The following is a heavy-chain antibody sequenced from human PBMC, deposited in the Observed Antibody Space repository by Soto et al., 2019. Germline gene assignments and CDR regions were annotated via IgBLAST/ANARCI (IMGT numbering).Heavy chain of an antibody. V-gene: IGHV2-5*05. J-gene: IGHJ5*02. D-gene: IGHD3-10*02. CDR3: AQYVSTSPAGWFDP. Sequence: QITLKESGPTLVKPTQTLTLTCTFSGLSLSTSGEAVGWIRKPPGKALERLAIIYWDDDKRSDPTLKTRLTITKDTSNNQVVLTLTNMDPVDTATYYCAQYVSTSPAGWFDPWGQGILVTVSS. CDR1: GLSLSTSGEA. CDR2: IYWDDDK.